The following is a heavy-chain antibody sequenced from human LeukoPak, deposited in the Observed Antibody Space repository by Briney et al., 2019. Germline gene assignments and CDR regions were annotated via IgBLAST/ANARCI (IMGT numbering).Heavy chain of an antibody. CDR3: AREVVVIHSTPHDGSRDAFDI. V-gene: IGHV1-46*01. CDR1: GYTFTSYY. J-gene: IGHJ3*02. CDR2: INPSGGST. Sequence: ASVKVSCKASGYTFTSYYMHWVRQAPGQGLEWMGIINPSGGSTSYAQKFQGRVTMTRDMSTSTVYMELSSLRSDDTAVYYCAREVVVIHSTPHDGSRDAFDIWGQGTMVTVSS. D-gene: IGHD3-22*01.